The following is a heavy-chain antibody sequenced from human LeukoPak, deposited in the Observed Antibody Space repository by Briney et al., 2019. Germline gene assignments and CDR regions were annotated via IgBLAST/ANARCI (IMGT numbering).Heavy chain of an antibody. J-gene: IGHJ3*02. CDR3: ACLPYFFDI. CDR1: VYTFTTYY. CDR2: INPIGGSP. Sequence: ASVKVSCMASVYTFTTYYIHWVRQAPGQGREWMALINPIGGSPHYAQKFQGRFTATRETSTSTVFMELTSLRSEDTAVYICACLPYFFDIWGQGTMVTVSS. D-gene: IGHD3-10*01. V-gene: IGHV1-46*01.